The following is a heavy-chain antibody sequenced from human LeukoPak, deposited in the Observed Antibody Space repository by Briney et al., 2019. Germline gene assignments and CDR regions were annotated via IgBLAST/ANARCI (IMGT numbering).Heavy chain of an antibody. CDR1: GFTFSDYY. CDR2: ISSSSSYT. J-gene: IGHJ4*02. Sequence: GGSLRLSCAASGFTFSDYYMSWIRQAPGKGLEWVSYISSSSSYTNYADSVKGRFTISRDNAKNSLYLQMNSLRAEDTAVYYCARAGIRAATPLGYWGQETLVTVSS. V-gene: IGHV3-11*05. CDR3: ARAGIRAATPLGY. D-gene: IGHD2-15*01.